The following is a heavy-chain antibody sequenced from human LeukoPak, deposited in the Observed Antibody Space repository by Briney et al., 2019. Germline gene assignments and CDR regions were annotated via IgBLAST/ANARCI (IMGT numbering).Heavy chain of an antibody. D-gene: IGHD4-17*01. CDR3: ARGQGTVTTH. Sequence: SGTLSLTCAVYGGSFSGYYWSWIRQPPGKGLEWIGEINHSGSTNYNPSLKSRVTISLDMSENHFSLKLTSVTAADTAVYYCARGQGTVTTHWGQGTLVTVSS. CDR2: INHSGST. J-gene: IGHJ4*02. V-gene: IGHV4-34*01. CDR1: GGSFSGYY.